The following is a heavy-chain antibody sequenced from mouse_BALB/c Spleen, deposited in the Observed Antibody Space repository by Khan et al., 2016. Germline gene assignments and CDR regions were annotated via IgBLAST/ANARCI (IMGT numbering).Heavy chain of an antibody. V-gene: IGHV1-80*01. CDR3: ARSGYGYDY. CDR2: IYPGDGDT. J-gene: IGHJ2*01. CDR1: GYAFSIYW. Sequence: VQLQESGAELVRPGSSVKISCKASGYAFSIYWMNWVKQRPGQGLEWIGQIYPGDGDTDYNGKFKDKATLTADKSSSTAYMQLSSLTSEDSAVYCGARSGYGYDYWGQGTTLTVSS. D-gene: IGHD2-2*01.